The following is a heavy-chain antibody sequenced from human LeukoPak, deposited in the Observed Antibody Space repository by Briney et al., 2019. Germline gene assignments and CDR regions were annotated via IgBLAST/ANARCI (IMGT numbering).Heavy chain of an antibody. CDR3: ARGSRYYYASDGSPFDF. D-gene: IGHD3-22*01. V-gene: IGHV1-8*01. CDR1: GYTFTSYD. CDR2: MNPTSGST. J-gene: IGHJ5*01. Sequence: GASVKASCKASGYTFTSYDVNWVRQATGQGPEWMGWMNPTSGSTGYAQEFQGRVTMTRDTSISTAYMELSSLRSEDTAVYYCARGSRYYYASDGSPFDFWGQGTLVTVSS.